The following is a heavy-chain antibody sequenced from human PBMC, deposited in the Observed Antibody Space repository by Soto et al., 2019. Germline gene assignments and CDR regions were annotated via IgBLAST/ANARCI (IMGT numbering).Heavy chain of an antibody. Sequence: SETLSLTCAVYGGSFSGYYWSWIRQPPGKGLEWIGEINHSGSTNYNPSLKSRVTISVDTSRNQFSLKLSSVTAADTAVYYCARGLGSGWYGVWFDPWGQGTLVTVSS. CDR1: GGSFSGYY. D-gene: IGHD6-19*01. CDR3: ARGLGSGWYGVWFDP. J-gene: IGHJ5*02. V-gene: IGHV4-34*01. CDR2: INHSGST.